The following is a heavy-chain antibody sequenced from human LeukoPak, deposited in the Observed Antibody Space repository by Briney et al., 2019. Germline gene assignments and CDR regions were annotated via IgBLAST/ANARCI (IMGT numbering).Heavy chain of an antibody. J-gene: IGHJ4*02. Sequence: GGSLRLSCAASGFAFSDFWMSWVRQAPGKGLEWVANIRHDGNAKNYVPSVKGRFTISRDNAKNSLYLEMNNLRAEDTAVYYCARRRDYLDYWGQGTLVTVSS. V-gene: IGHV3-7*03. CDR3: ARRRDYLDY. CDR1: GFAFSDFW. CDR2: IRHDGNAK.